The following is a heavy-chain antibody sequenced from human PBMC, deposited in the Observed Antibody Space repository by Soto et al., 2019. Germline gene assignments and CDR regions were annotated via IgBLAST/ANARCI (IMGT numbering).Heavy chain of an antibody. CDR2: IYYSGST. V-gene: IGHV4-31*03. CDR1: GGSISSGGYY. Sequence: QVQLQESGPGLVKPSQTLSLTCTVSGGSISSGGYYWSWIRQHPGKGLEWIGYIYYSGSTYYNPSLESRVTLSVDSSENHYSLKRGSVTDADTGVYYCASADYSSSSGLICCVYWGQGSLVTVSS. D-gene: IGHD6-6*01. CDR3: ASADYSSSSGLICCVY. J-gene: IGHJ4*02.